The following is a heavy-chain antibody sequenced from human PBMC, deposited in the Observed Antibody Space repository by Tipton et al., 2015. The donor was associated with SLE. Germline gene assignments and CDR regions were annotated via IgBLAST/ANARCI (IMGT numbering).Heavy chain of an antibody. Sequence: TLSLTCTVSGGSISSSSYYWGWIRQPPGKGLEWIGSIYYSGSTYYNPSLKSRVTISVDTSKNQFSLKLSSVTAADTAVYYCARRDQLLRSLAYYYYMDVRGKGTTVTVSS. CDR2: IYYSGST. CDR3: ARRDQLLRSLAYYYYMDV. CDR1: GGSISSSSYY. D-gene: IGHD3-3*01. J-gene: IGHJ6*03. V-gene: IGHV4-39*01.